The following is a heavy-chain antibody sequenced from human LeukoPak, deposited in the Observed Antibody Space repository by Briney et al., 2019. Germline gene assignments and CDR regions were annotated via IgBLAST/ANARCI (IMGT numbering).Heavy chain of an antibody. CDR2: INHSGST. CDR1: GGSFSGYY. D-gene: IGHD6-6*01. CDR3: ARSSSRTKIDY. J-gene: IGHJ4*02. Sequence: TSETLSLTCAVYGGSFSGYYWSWIRQPPGKGLEWIGEINHSGSTNYNPSLKSRVTISVDTSKNQFSLKLSSVTAADTAVYYCARSSSRTKIDYWGQGTLVTVSS. V-gene: IGHV4-34*01.